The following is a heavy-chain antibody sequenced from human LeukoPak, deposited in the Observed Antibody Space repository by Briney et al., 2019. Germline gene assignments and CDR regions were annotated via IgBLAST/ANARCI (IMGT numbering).Heavy chain of an antibody. CDR3: ARGSSSSGEFDY. CDR1: GCSISSGSYY. V-gene: IGHV4-61*02. J-gene: IGHJ4*02. Sequence: PSQTLSLTCTVSGCSISSGSYYWSWIRQPAGKGLEWIGRIYTSGSTNYNPSLKSQVTISVDTSKNQFSLKLSSVTAADTAVYYCARGSSSSGEFDYWGQGTLVTVSS. D-gene: IGHD6-6*01. CDR2: IYTSGST.